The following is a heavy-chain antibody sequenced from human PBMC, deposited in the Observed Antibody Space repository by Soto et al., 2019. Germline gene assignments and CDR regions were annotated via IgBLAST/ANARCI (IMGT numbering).Heavy chain of an antibody. J-gene: IGHJ4*02. V-gene: IGHV1-18*04. D-gene: IGHD2-2*01. Sequence: ASVKVSCKASGYTFTSYGISWVRQAPGQGLEWMGWISAYNGNTNYAQKLQGRVTMTTDTSTSTAYMELRSLRSDDTAVYYCARGVVVPAAMSWLYSSFDYWGQGTLVTVSS. CDR2: ISAYNGNT. CDR1: GYTFTSYG. CDR3: ARGVVVPAAMSWLYSSFDY.